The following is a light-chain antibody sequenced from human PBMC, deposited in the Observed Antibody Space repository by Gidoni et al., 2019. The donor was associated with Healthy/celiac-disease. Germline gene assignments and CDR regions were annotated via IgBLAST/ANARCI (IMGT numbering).Light chain of an antibody. CDR3: QQRSKWPFMYT. Sequence: EIVLTQSPATLSLYPGERATLARRASQSVSSYLAWYQQKPGQAPRLLIYDASNRATGIPARFSGSGAGTDFTVTISSLESEDFAVYYCQQRSKWPFMYTFGQGTKLEIK. V-gene: IGKV3-11*01. J-gene: IGKJ2*01. CDR1: QSVSSY. CDR2: DAS.